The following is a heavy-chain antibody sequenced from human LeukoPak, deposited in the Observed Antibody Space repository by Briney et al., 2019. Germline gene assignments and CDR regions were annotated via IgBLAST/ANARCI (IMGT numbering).Heavy chain of an antibody. D-gene: IGHD6-19*01. CDR2: IYHSGST. V-gene: IGHV4-61*08. Sequence: SETLSLTCTVSGGSISSGDYYWSWIRQPPGKGLEWIGYIYHSGSTNYNPSLKSRVTISVDTPKNQFSLKLSSVTAADTAVYYCARASYSSGWSPFDYWGQGTLVTVSS. CDR3: ARASYSSGWSPFDY. CDR1: GGSISSGDYY. J-gene: IGHJ4*02.